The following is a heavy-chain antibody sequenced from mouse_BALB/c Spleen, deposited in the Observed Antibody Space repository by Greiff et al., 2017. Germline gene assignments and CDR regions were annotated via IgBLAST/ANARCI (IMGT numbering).Heavy chain of an antibody. J-gene: IGHJ2*01. CDR2: IYPGNVNT. V-gene: IGHV1S56*01. Sequence: QVQLQQSGPELVKPGASVRISCKASGYTFTSYYIHWVKQRPGQGLEWIGWIYPGNVNTKYNEKFKGKATLTADKSSSTAYMQLSSLTSEDSAVYFCARSGDGYYVYFDYWGQGTTLTVSS. CDR3: ARSGDGYYVYFDY. D-gene: IGHD2-3*01. CDR1: GYTFTSYY.